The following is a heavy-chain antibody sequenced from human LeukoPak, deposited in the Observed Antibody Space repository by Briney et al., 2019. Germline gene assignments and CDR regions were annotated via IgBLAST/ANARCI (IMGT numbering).Heavy chain of an antibody. Sequence: GGSLRLSCAASGVTFSGYVMHWVRQAPGKGLEWMAFISHDGSTKLYADSVKGRFTISRDNSKNTMFLQMNSLRPEDTAVYFCANDGGNYYIDYWGQGTLVTVSS. CDR3: ANDGGNYYIDY. D-gene: IGHD4-23*01. J-gene: IGHJ4*02. CDR1: GVTFSGYV. CDR2: ISHDGSTK. V-gene: IGHV3-30*18.